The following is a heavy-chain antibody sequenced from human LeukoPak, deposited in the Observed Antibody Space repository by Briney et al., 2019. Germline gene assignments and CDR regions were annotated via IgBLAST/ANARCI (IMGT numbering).Heavy chain of an antibody. D-gene: IGHD6-13*01. CDR1: GGSIGSRNW. Sequence: PSETLSPTCAVSGGSIGSRNWWSWVRQPPGKGLQWIGEIYQSGSSIYNPSLRSRVTMSVDKSKDQLSLKLSSVTAADTAVYYCARFSVGSSWTLDYWGQGTLVTVSS. CDR3: ARFSVGSSWTLDY. J-gene: IGHJ4*02. V-gene: IGHV4-4*02. CDR2: IYQSGSS.